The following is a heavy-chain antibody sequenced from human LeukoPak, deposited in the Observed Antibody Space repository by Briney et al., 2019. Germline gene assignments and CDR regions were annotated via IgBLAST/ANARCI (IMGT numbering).Heavy chain of an antibody. D-gene: IGHD3-22*01. Sequence: PSETLSLTCTVSGGSISSYYWSWIRQPPGKGLEWIGYIYYSGSTNYTPTLKSRVTISVDTSKNQFSLKLSSVTAADTAVYYCARAYYYDSSGWFDYWGQGTLVTVSS. J-gene: IGHJ4*02. CDR2: IYYSGST. V-gene: IGHV4-59*08. CDR3: ARAYYYDSSGWFDY. CDR1: GGSISSYY.